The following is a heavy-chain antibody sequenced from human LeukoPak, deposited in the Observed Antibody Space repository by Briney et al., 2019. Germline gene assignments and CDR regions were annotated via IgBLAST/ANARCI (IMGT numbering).Heavy chain of an antibody. CDR3: ARDLAVGCSSTSCSGGFGY. D-gene: IGHD2-2*01. V-gene: IGHV3-48*03. CDR1: GFAFSTYE. CDR2: ISKTANTI. J-gene: IGHJ4*02. Sequence: GGSLRLSCAASGFAFSTYEMNWVRQAPGKGLEWVSYISKTANTIYYADSVKGRFAISRDNAKNSLYLQMNSLRAEDTAVYYCARDLAVGCSSTSCSGGFGYWGQGTLVTVSS.